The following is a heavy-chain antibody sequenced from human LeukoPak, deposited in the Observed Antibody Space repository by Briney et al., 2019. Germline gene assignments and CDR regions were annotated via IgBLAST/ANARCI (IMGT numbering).Heavy chain of an antibody. CDR2: IYTSGST. V-gene: IGHV4-4*07. CDR1: GGSISSYY. CDR3: ARDDVLLWFGEPHYYMDV. D-gene: IGHD3-10*01. Sequence: PSETLSLTCTVSGGSISSYYWSWIRQPAGKGLEWIGRIYTSGSTNYNPSLKSRVTISVDTSKNQFSLKLSSVTAADTAVYYCARDDVLLWFGEPHYYMDVWGKGTTVTISS. J-gene: IGHJ6*03.